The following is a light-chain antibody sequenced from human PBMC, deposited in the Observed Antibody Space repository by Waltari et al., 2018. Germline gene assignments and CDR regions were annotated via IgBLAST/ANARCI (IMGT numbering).Light chain of an antibody. Sequence: SALTQPASVSGSPGPSIPISCTRTSRAVGRYKLFSWYQQHPGKAPKHMIYEVSKRPSGVSNRFSGSKSGNTASLTISGLQAEDEADYYCCSYAGTSKRVFAGGTKVTVL. CDR3: CSYAGTSKRV. CDR2: EVS. J-gene: IGLJ2*01. V-gene: IGLV2-23*02. CDR1: SRAVGRYKL.